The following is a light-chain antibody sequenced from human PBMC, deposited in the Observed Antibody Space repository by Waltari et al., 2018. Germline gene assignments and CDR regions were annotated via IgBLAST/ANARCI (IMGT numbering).Light chain of an antibody. CDR3: QQYDNLPT. CDR1: QEVSNY. CDR2: DAS. Sequence: DIQMTQSPSSLSASVGDRVTITCQASQEVSNYLNWYQQKPGKAPKLLIYDASNLETGVPSRFSGSGSGTDFTFTISSLQPEDIATYYCQQYDNLPTFGQGTKLEIK. V-gene: IGKV1-33*01. J-gene: IGKJ2*01.